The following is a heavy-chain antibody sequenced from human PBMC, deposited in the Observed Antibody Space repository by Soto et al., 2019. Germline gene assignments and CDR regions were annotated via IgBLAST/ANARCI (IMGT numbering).Heavy chain of an antibody. J-gene: IGHJ4*02. CDR1: GGSITTSGYY. Sequence: PSETLSLTCTVSGGSITTSGYYWSWVRQHPGKGLEWIGYIYYSGTTYHNPSLKSRVAISVDTSENQFSLKLSSVTAADTAVYFCASGDSSRWYYFDYWGQGTLVTVSS. V-gene: IGHV4-31*03. CDR3: ASGDSSRWYYFDY. D-gene: IGHD6-13*01. CDR2: IYYSGTT.